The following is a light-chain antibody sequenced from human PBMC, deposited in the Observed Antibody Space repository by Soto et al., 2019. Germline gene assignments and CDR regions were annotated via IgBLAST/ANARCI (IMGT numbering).Light chain of an antibody. Sequence: QSALTQPRSVSGSPGQSVTISCTGTSSDVGYYNYVSWYQQHPGKAPKLMIYDVNKRPSGVPDRFSGSKSGNTASLTISGLQAEDEADYYCCSYAGSYTFVVFGGGTKVTVL. CDR3: CSYAGSYTFVV. CDR1: SSDVGYYNY. J-gene: IGLJ2*01. CDR2: DVN. V-gene: IGLV2-11*01.